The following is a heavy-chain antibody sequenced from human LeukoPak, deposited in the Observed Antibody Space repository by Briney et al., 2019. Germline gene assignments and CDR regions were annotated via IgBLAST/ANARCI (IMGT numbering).Heavy chain of an antibody. D-gene: IGHD1-1*01. CDR2: MRSKVYGGAT. CDR1: GFTFGDYA. Sequence: SLRLSCRTSGFTFGDYAVSWFRQAPGKGLEWVGFMRSKVYGGATQYAASVKGRLTISRDDSKSIAYLQLNNLKTEDTAVYYCARPRHEWNGLPFDYWGQGSLVTVSS. J-gene: IGHJ4*02. V-gene: IGHV3-49*03. CDR3: ARPRHEWNGLPFDY.